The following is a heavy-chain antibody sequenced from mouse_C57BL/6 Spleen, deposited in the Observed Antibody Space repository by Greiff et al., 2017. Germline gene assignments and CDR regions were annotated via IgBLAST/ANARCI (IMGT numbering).Heavy chain of an antibody. J-gene: IGHJ3*01. CDR2: ISSGGSYT. CDR1: GFTFSSYG. D-gene: IGHD2-5*01. Sequence: EVQVVESGGDLVKPGGSLKLSCAASGFTFSSYGMSWVRQTPDKRLEWVATISSGGSYTYYPDSVKGRFTISRDNAKNTLYLQMSSLKSEDTAMYYCARQGSNYLFAYWGQGTLVTVSA. CDR3: ARQGSNYLFAY. V-gene: IGHV5-6*01.